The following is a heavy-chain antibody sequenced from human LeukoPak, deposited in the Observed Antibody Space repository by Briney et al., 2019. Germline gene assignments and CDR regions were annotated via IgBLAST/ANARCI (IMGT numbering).Heavy chain of an antibody. D-gene: IGHD3-10*01. Sequence: SETLSLTCAVYGGSFSGYYWSWIRQPLGKGLEWIGEINHSGSTNYNPSLKSRVTISVDTSKNQFSLKLSSVTAADTAVYYCARGRGYGSGSYSNWFDPWGQGTLVTVSS. CDR3: ARGRGYGSGSYSNWFDP. J-gene: IGHJ5*02. CDR2: INHSGST. V-gene: IGHV4-34*01. CDR1: GGSFSGYY.